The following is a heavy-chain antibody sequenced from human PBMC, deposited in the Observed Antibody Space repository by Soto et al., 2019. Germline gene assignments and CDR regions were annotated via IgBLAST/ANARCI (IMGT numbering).Heavy chain of an antibody. CDR1: GYTFTGYY. Sequence: ASVKVSCKASGYTFTGYYMHWVRQAPGQGLEWMGWINPNSGGTNYAQKFQGRVTMTRDTSISTAYMELSRLRSDDTAVYYRARARKRLVTIFGVVPPPIDYWGQGTLVTVSS. D-gene: IGHD3-3*01. CDR3: ARARKRLVTIFGVVPPPIDY. V-gene: IGHV1-2*02. CDR2: INPNSGGT. J-gene: IGHJ4*02.